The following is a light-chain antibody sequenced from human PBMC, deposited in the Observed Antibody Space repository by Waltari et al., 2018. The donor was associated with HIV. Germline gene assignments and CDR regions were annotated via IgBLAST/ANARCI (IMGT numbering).Light chain of an antibody. CDR2: DVD. CDR1: RSDISTYTF. CDR3: SSDTTTNTVV. J-gene: IGLJ2*01. V-gene: IGLV2-14*03. Sequence: QSALTQPAPVSGPPGQSITISCSGTRSDISTYTFVSWYQKHPDKAPKLLIYDVDTRPSGVPRRFSGSKSGDTASLTISAIQADDEADYFCSSDTTTNTVVFGGGTKVSVL.